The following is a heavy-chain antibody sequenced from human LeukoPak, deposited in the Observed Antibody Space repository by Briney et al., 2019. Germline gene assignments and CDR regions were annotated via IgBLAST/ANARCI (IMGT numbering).Heavy chain of an antibody. J-gene: IGHJ4*02. V-gene: IGHV3-23*01. CDR1: GFTLSNYA. CDR3: AAGYTTGWYVRYFDY. Sequence: PGASLRLSCVASGFTLSNYAMSWVRQAPGKGLEWVSSISGSGGSTYQAENVKGRFTISRDNSKNTLYLQMNSLRDEDTAIYYCAAGYTTGWYVRYFDYWAREPWSPSPQ. CDR2: ISGSGGST. D-gene: IGHD6-19*01.